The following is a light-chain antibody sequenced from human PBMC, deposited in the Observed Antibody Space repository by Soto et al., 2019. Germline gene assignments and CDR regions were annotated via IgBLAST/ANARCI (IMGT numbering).Light chain of an antibody. CDR2: LNSDGSH. V-gene: IGLV4-69*01. CDR1: SGHSSYA. CDR3: QTWGTGIHYV. J-gene: IGLJ1*01. Sequence: QPVLTQSPSASASLGASVKLTCTLSSGHSSYAIAWHQQQPEKGPRYLMKLNSDGSHSKGDGIPDRFSGSSSGAERYLTISSLQSKDEADYYCQTWGTGIHYVFGTGTKVTVL.